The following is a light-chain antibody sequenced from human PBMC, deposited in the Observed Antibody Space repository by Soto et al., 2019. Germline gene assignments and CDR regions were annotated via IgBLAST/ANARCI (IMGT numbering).Light chain of an antibody. CDR2: YIS. Sequence: EIVMTQSPATLSVSPGETASLSCRASQSAGNFLAWYQQKPGQAPRLLIYYISTRATGIPARFSGSGSGTEFTLTINSLQSEDSAVYYCHQHNQWPITFGQGTRLDIX. CDR1: QSAGNF. J-gene: IGKJ5*01. CDR3: HQHNQWPIT. V-gene: IGKV3D-15*01.